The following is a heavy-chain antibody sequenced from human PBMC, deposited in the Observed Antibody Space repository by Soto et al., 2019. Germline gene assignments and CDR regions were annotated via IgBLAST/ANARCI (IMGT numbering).Heavy chain of an antibody. J-gene: IGHJ5*02. V-gene: IGHV4-61*01. Sequence: SETLSLTCTVSGGSVSSGSYYWSWIRQPPGKGLEWIGYIYYSGSTNYNPSLRSRVSMSMDASKKEIYLELTSVTAADTAVYYCVRDVAAVGTDWFDPWGQGTLVTVSS. CDR1: GGSVSSGSYY. D-gene: IGHD6-13*01. CDR3: VRDVAAVGTDWFDP. CDR2: IYYSGST.